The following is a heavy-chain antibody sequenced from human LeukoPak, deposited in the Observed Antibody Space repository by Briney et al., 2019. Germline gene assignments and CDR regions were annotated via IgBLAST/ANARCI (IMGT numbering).Heavy chain of an antibody. Sequence: GGSLRLSCAASGFTFSSYAMSWVRQAPGKGLEWVSAISGSGGSTYYADSVKGRSTISRDNSKNTLYLQMNSLRAEDTAVYYCAKDLRQWLVSYYFDYWGQGTLVTVSS. V-gene: IGHV3-23*01. J-gene: IGHJ4*02. CDR3: AKDLRQWLVSYYFDY. CDR2: ISGSGGST. D-gene: IGHD6-19*01. CDR1: GFTFSSYA.